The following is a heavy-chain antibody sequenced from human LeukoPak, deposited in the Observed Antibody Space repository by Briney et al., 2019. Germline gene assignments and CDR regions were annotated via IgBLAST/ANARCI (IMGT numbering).Heavy chain of an antibody. CDR3: ARGVWVTGPAEYFQH. CDR2: ISAYNGNT. CDR1: GYTFTSYG. J-gene: IGHJ1*01. V-gene: IGHV1-18*01. Sequence: ASVKVFCKASGYTFTSYGISWVRQAPGQGLEWMGWISAYNGNTNYAQKLQGRVTMTTDTSTSTAYMELRSLRSDDTAVYYCARGVWVTGPAEYFQHWGQGTLVTVSS. D-gene: IGHD2-21*02.